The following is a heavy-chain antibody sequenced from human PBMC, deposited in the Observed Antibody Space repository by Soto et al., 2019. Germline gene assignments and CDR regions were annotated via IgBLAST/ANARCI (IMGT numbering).Heavy chain of an antibody. CDR3: ARDSGAMWYYGMDV. CDR1: GFTSSSYW. CDR2: ISGDSSNT. D-gene: IGHD1-26*01. J-gene: IGHJ6*02. Sequence: GGSLRLSCAASGFTSSSYWMHWVRQSPGKGLVWVSRISGDSSNTNYADSVKGRFSISSDNAKNTLYLQMNSLRVEDTAVYYCARDSGAMWYYGMDVWGQGTTVTVSS. V-gene: IGHV3-74*01.